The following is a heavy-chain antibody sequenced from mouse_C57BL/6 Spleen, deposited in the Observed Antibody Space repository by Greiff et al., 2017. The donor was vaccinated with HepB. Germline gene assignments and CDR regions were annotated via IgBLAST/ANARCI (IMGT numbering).Heavy chain of an antibody. Sequence: EVQLQQSGPELVKPGASVKISCKASGYTFTDYYMNWVKQSHGKSLEWIGDINPNNGGTSYNQKFKGKATLTVDKSSSTAYMELRSLTSEDSAVYYCARWDYDYDDAMDYWGQGTSVTVSS. CDR3: ARWDYDYDDAMDY. CDR1: GYTFTDYY. D-gene: IGHD2-4*01. J-gene: IGHJ4*01. V-gene: IGHV1-26*01. CDR2: INPNNGGT.